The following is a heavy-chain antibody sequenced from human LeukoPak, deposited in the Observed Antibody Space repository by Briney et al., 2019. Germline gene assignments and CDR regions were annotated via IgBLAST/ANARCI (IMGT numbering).Heavy chain of an antibody. V-gene: IGHV3-23*01. D-gene: IGHD6-13*01. CDR2: ISAGGSSK. CDR1: GFTFSSYA. CDR3: AKVRTAAPDDAFDI. Sequence: GGSLRLSCAASGFTFSSYAITWVRQSPGKGLEWVSGISAGGSSKYYADSVKGRFTISRDNSKNTVDLQLNSLRAEDMAVYCCAKVRTAAPDDAFDIWGQGTMVSVSS. J-gene: IGHJ3*02.